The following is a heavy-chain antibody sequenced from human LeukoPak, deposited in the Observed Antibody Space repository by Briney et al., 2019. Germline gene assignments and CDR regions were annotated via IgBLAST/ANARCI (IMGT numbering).Heavy chain of an antibody. V-gene: IGHV3-66*01. CDR3: AREGGYNPYYFGY. Sequence: QPGGSLRLSCAASGFTVSSNYMSWVRQAPGKGLEWVSVIYSGSSTYYADSVKGRFTISRDNSKNTLYLQMNSLRAEDTAVYYCAREGGYNPYYFGYWGQGTLVTVSS. CDR2: IYSGSST. CDR1: GFTVSSNY. J-gene: IGHJ4*02. D-gene: IGHD5-24*01.